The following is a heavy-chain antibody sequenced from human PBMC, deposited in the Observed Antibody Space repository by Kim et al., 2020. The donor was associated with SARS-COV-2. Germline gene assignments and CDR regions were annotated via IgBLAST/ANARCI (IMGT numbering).Heavy chain of an antibody. CDR3: AKDGLWFGELLYPVTDY. CDR1: GFTFSSYA. Sequence: GGSLRLSCAASGFTFSSYAMSWVRQAPGKGLEWVSAISGSGGSTYYADSVKGRFTISRDNSKNTLYLQMNSLRAEDTAVYYCAKDGLWFGELLYPVTDYWGQGTLVTVSS. D-gene: IGHD3-10*01. CDR2: ISGSGGST. J-gene: IGHJ4*02. V-gene: IGHV3-23*01.